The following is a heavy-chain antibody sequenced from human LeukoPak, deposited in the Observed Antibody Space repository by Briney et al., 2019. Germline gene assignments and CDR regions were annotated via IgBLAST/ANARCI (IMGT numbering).Heavy chain of an antibody. Sequence: PGGSLRLSCGASGFPFSNYDMSWVRQAPGKGLEWVSAIRTSGSTYYADSVKGRFTISRDNPKNTLYLQMNSLRGEDTAVYYCAKPERYGTTWYGRVDYWGQGTLVTVSS. CDR1: GFPFSNYD. J-gene: IGHJ4*02. V-gene: IGHV3-23*01. CDR3: AKPERYGTTWYGRVDY. CDR2: IRTSGST. D-gene: IGHD6-13*01.